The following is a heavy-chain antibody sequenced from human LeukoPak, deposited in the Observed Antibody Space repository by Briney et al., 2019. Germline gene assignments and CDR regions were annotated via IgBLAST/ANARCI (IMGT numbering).Heavy chain of an antibody. V-gene: IGHV4-31*03. Sequence: TLSLTCTVSGGSISSGGYYWGWIRQPPGKDLEWTGYIYYSGSTYYNPSLKSRVTISVDTSKNQFSLLLSSVTAADTAVYYCARASSAQGGDFDYWGQGTLVTVSS. CDR2: IYYSGST. D-gene: IGHD6-6*01. CDR1: GGSISSGGYY. J-gene: IGHJ4*02. CDR3: ARASSAQGGDFDY.